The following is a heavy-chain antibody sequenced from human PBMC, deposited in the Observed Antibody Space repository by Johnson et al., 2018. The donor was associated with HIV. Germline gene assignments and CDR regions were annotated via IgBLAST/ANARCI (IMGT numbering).Heavy chain of an antibody. Sequence: EVQLVESGGGLVQPGGSLRLSCAASGFTFSTSWMSWVRQAPGKGLGWVANINQDGVEKYYVDSVKGRFTISRDNATNSLFLQMNIVRDEDTAVYYCVRGGAVAPSSGFDIWGQWTKVTVSS. CDR3: VRGGAVAPSSGFDI. CDR1: GFTFSTSW. V-gene: IGHV3-7*05. D-gene: IGHD6-19*01. CDR2: INQDGVEK. J-gene: IGHJ3*02.